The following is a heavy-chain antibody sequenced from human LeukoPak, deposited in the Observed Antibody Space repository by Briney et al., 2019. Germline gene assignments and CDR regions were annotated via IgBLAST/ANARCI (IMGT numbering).Heavy chain of an antibody. CDR1: GYTFTSYY. D-gene: IGHD3-22*01. V-gene: IGHV1-46*01. Sequence: ASVKVSCKASGYTFTSYYMHWVRQAPGQGLEWMGIINPSGGSTSYAQKFQGRVTMTRDTSTSTAYMELSSLRSEDTAVYCCASSHYYDSSGYWGPFDLWGRGTLVTVSS. CDR2: INPSGGST. CDR3: ASSHYYDSSGYWGPFDL. J-gene: IGHJ2*01.